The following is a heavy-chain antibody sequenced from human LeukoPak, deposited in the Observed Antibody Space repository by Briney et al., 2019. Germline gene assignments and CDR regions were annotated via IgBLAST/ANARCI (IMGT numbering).Heavy chain of an antibody. V-gene: IGHV4-34*01. CDR2: ISHTGRT. D-gene: IGHD1-26*01. CDR3: TRTSPGIPLDF. J-gene: IGHJ4*02. Sequence: SETLSLTCGVSGVSFSGYYWSWIRQAPGKGPAWMGEISHTGRTAYNPSLKSRVTISLDTSKNQFSLNLTFVSAADTAVYYCTRTSPGIPLDFWGQGTLVTVSS. CDR1: GVSFSGYY.